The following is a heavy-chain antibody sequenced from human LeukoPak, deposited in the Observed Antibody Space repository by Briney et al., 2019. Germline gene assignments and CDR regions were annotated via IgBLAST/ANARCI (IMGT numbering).Heavy chain of an antibody. V-gene: IGHV4-39*01. CDR1: GGPISSSSYY. Sequence: SETLSLTCTVSGGPISSSSYYWAWIRQPPGKGLGWIGSIYYSGSTYYNPSLKSRVTISVDTSKNQFSLKLSSVTAADTAVYYCAREGNRLVWGQGTLVTVSS. CDR3: AREGNRLV. CDR2: IYYSGST. J-gene: IGHJ4*02. D-gene: IGHD1-14*01.